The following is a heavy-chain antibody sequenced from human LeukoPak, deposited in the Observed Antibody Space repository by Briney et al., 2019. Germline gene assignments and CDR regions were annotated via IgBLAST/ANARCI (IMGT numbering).Heavy chain of an antibody. CDR2: IDPGDSDT. D-gene: IGHD3-22*01. Sequence: GESLKISCKGSGYSFTSYWIGWVRQMTGKGLEWMGIIDPGDSDTRYSPSLQGQVTISADKSISTAYLQWSSLKASDTAMYYCARPREVVITSVGAFGIWGKGTMVTVSS. J-gene: IGHJ3*02. CDR1: GYSFTSYW. V-gene: IGHV5-51*01. CDR3: ARPREVVITSVGAFGI.